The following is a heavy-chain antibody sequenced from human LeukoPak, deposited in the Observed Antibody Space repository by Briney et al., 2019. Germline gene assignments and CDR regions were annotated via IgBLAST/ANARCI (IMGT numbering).Heavy chain of an antibody. V-gene: IGHV3-23*01. CDR1: GFTFSNYG. Sequence: GGSLRLSCAASGFTFSNYGMNWVRQAPGKGLEWVSGLTGGGGITYYADSVKGRFTISRDNSKNTLYLQMNSLRAEDTAVYYCAELGITMIGGVWGKGTTVTISS. J-gene: IGHJ6*04. CDR2: LTGGGGIT. D-gene: IGHD3-10*02. CDR3: AELGITMIGGV.